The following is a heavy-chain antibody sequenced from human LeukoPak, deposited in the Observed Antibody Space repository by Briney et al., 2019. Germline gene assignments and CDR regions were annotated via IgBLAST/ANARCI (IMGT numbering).Heavy chain of an antibody. CDR2: IYHSGST. J-gene: IGHJ4*02. CDR1: GDSISSGYY. V-gene: IGHV4-38-2*01. D-gene: IGHD6-19*01. Sequence: SETLSPTCDVSGDSISSGYYWGWIRQPPGKGLEWIGSIYHSGSTTYNPSLKSRVTISADTSKNQFSLKVRSVTAADTAVYCCARNSSGWFFDYWGQGTLVTVSS. CDR3: ARNSSGWFFDY.